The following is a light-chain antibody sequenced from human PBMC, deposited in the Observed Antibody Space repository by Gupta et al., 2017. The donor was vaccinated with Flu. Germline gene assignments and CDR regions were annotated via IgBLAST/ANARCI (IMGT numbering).Light chain of an antibody. J-gene: IGLJ3*02. V-gene: IGLV1-44*01. CDR3: AARDDSMSAVSADERRTGLWV. Sequence: NSGSNGVIWCQVHPGTATSVRIYKEKQRHSGVSDRFAGSKSGTAASLAIGGWQSEDEADYYRAARDDSMSAVSADERRTGLWVFGGGTKLTVL. CDR2: KEK. CDR1: NSGSNG.